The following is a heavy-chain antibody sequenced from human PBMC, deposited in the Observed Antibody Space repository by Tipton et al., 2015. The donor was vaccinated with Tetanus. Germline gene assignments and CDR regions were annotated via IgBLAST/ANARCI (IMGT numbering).Heavy chain of an antibody. J-gene: IGHJ3*02. CDR3: AIVLTYYYDSSGPNDAFDI. CDR1: GFTFSSYS. D-gene: IGHD3-22*01. Sequence: SLRLSCAASGFTFSSYSMNWVRQAPGKGLEWVSSISSSSYIYYADSVKGRFIISRDNAKNSLYLQMISLRAEDKAVYYCAIVLTYYYDSSGPNDAFDIWGQGTMVPGSS. V-gene: IGHV3-21*01. CDR2: ISSSSYI.